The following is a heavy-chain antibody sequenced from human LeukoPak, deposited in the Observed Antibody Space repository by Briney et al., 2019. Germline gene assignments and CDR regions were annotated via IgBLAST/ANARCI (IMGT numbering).Heavy chain of an antibody. CDR2: IYYSGST. V-gene: IGHV4-59*01. D-gene: IGHD5-18*01. Sequence: TSETLSLTCTVSGGSISSYYWSWIRQPPGKGLEWIGYIYYSGSTNYNPSLKSRVTISVDTSKNQFSLKLSSVTAADTAVYYCAREGYSYGYRWFDPWGQGTLVTVSS. J-gene: IGHJ5*02. CDR3: AREGYSYGYRWFDP. CDR1: GGSISSYY.